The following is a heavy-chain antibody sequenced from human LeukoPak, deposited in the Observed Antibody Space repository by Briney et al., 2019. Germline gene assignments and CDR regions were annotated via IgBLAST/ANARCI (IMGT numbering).Heavy chain of an antibody. J-gene: IGHJ4*02. D-gene: IGHD1-26*01. CDR3: AKEWWEPTRDDYFDY. CDR2: ISGSGVIT. V-gene: IGHV3-23*01. Sequence: GGSLRLSCAASGFTISNYAMSWVRQAPGKGLEWVSVISGSGVITYYADSVKGRFTISRDNSKNTLYLQMNSLRAEDTAVYYCAKEWWEPTRDDYFDYWGQGTLVTVSS. CDR1: GFTISNYA.